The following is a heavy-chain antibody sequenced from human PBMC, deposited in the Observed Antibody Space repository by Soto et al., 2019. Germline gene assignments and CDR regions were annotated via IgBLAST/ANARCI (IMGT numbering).Heavy chain of an antibody. J-gene: IGHJ6*02. V-gene: IGHV3-73*02. CDR2: IRSKANSYAT. CDR1: GFTFSGSA. CDR3: TRQDRKPYYYGMDV. Sequence: EVQLVESGGGLVQPGGSLKLSCAASGFTFSGSAMHWVRQASGKGLEWVGRIRSKANSYATAYAASVKGRFTISRDDSKNTAYLQMNSLKTEDTAVYYCTRQDRKPYYYGMDVWGQGTTVTVSS.